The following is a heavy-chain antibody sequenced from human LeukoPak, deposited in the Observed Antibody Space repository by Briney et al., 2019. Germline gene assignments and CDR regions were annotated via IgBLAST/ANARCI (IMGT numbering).Heavy chain of an antibody. CDR1: GGTFSSHA. V-gene: IGHV1-69*05. CDR2: IIPISGTA. D-gene: IGHD2-2*01. Sequence: GASVKVSCNASGGTFSSHAIAWVRQAPGQGPERMGGIIPISGTANYAQKFQGRVTITTDESTSTAYMELSSLTSDDTAVYDCARGLQYQLLKALGYYYMDVWGEGTTVTVSS. J-gene: IGHJ6*03. CDR3: ARGLQYQLLKALGYYYMDV.